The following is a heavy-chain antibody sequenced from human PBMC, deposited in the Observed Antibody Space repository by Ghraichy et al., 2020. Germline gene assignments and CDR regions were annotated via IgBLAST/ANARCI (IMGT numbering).Heavy chain of an antibody. V-gene: IGHV4-39*01. J-gene: IGHJ4*02. Sequence: SETLSLTCTVSGGSISSSSYYWGWIRQPPGKGLEWIGSIYYSGSTYYNPSLKSRVTISVDTSKNQFSLKLSSVTAADTAVYYCARRGRSSWYRFPYFDYWGQGTLVTVSS. CDR1: GGSISSSSYY. CDR2: IYYSGST. D-gene: IGHD6-13*01. CDR3: ARRGRSSWYRFPYFDY.